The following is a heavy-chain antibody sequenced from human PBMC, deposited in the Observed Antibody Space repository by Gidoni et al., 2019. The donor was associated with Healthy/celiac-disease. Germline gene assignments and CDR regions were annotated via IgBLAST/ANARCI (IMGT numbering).Heavy chain of an antibody. D-gene: IGHD3-22*01. J-gene: IGHJ2*01. CDR1: GGSTSSGGYL. Sequence: QVQLQESGPGLVKPSQTLSLTCTFSGGSTSSGGYLWSWIRPHPGKGLEWIGYICYSGSTYYNPSLKSRVTISVDTSKNQFSLKLSSVTAADTAVYYCARDYYYDSSGYYYGWYFDLWGRGTLVTVSS. CDR2: ICYSGST. V-gene: IGHV4-31*03. CDR3: ARDYYYDSSGYYYGWYFDL.